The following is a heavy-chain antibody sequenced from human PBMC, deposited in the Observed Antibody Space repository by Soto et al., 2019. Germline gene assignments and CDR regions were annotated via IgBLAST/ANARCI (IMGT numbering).Heavy chain of an antibody. J-gene: IGHJ5*02. CDR3: ARSVFP. CDR2: FYYSGST. CDR1: GGSISSYY. V-gene: IGHV4-59*06. Sequence: PSETLSLTCTVSGGSISSYYWNWIRQHPGKGLEWIGYFYYSGSTYYNPSLKSRVTISVNTSKNQFSLKLSSVTAADTAVNYCARSVFPWGQGTLVTVSS.